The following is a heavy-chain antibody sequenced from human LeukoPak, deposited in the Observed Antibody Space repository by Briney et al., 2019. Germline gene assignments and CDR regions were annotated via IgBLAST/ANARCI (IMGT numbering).Heavy chain of an antibody. V-gene: IGHV3-21*01. J-gene: IGHJ6*03. CDR3: ARGFIDKSSWYYYFYMDV. D-gene: IGHD6-13*01. CDR1: GFSFSNYN. Sequence: PGGSLRLSCAASGFSFSNYNMNWVRQAPGKGLEWVSSILGSSDDTYYAESVKGRFTISRDNAKNSLYLQMNSLRGEDTAVYFCARGFIDKSSWYYYFYMDVWGKGTTVTVSS. CDR2: ILGSSDDT.